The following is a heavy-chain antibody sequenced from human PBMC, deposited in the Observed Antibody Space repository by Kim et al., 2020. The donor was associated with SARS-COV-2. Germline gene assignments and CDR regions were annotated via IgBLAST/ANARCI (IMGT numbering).Heavy chain of an antibody. D-gene: IGHD3-3*01. J-gene: IGHJ3*01. CDR1: GDSITRVGFY. CDR2: IFYSGST. Sequence: TLSLTCTVSGDSITRVGFYWSWLRQYPGKGPEWIGYIFYSGSTSYTPSLKSRIAISRETSKNQFSLRLISVTAADTAIYYCARNARRYFGSVVSFNV. V-gene: IGHV4-31*03. CDR3: ARNARRYFGSVVSFNV.